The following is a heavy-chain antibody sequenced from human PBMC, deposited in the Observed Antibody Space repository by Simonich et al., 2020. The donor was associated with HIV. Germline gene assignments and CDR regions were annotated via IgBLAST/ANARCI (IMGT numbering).Heavy chain of an antibody. CDR3: ASGGSISSVWADDY. V-gene: IGHV3-30*07. CDR1: GFTFSSYA. J-gene: IGHJ4*02. CDR2: ISYDGSNK. Sequence: QVQLVESGGGVVQPGRSLRLSCAASGFTFSSYAMHWVRQAPGKGLEWVAVISYDGSNKYYADSVKGRFTNSRDNSKNTLYLQMNSLRAEDTAVYYCASGGSISSVWADDYWVQGTLVTVSS. D-gene: IGHD3-16*01.